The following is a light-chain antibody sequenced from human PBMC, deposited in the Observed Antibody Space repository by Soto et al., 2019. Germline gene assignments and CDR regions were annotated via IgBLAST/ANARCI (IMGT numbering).Light chain of an antibody. Sequence: QLVLTQSPSASASLGASVKLTCSLDSGHTNYAIAWHQRQPDKGPRYLMKVNSDGSQSMGDGIPDRFSGSSSGAERYLTISSLQSEDEADYYCQTWATGLWVFGGGTKLTVL. V-gene: IGLV4-69*01. CDR2: VNSDGSQ. CDR3: QTWATGLWV. CDR1: SGHTNYA. J-gene: IGLJ3*02.